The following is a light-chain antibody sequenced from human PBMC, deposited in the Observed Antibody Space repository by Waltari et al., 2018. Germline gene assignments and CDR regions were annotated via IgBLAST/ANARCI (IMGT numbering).Light chain of an antibody. J-gene: IGKJ1*01. CDR1: QSISKY. Sequence: SCRASQSISKYLVWYQQGPGHAPRLLYYAASARATGVPDRFSGSRYGTDFTLTISRLEPEDFAVYYCQNHERLPATFGQGTKVEIK. CDR2: AAS. CDR3: QNHERLPAT. V-gene: IGKV3-11*01.